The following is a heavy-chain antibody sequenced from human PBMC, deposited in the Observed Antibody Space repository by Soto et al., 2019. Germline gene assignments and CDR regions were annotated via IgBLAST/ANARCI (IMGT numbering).Heavy chain of an antibody. D-gene: IGHD3-3*01. Sequence: SETLSLTCAVYGGSFSGYYWSWIRQPPGKGLEWIGEINHSGSTNYNPSLKSRVTISVDTSKNQFSLKLSSVTAADTAVYYCARGFWSGYSDFDPWGQGTLVTVSS. J-gene: IGHJ5*02. CDR1: GGSFSGYY. CDR2: INHSGST. V-gene: IGHV4-34*01. CDR3: ARGFWSGYSDFDP.